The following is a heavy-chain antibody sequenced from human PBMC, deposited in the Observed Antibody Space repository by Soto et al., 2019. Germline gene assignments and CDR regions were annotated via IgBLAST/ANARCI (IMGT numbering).Heavy chain of an antibody. Sequence: ASVKVSCKASGYTLTNYGVTWVRQAPGQGLEWLGRVTPYKADTNSAQNLQGRVTMATDTSTNTAYLELRSLRSDDTAVYFCATDGPSNSGNLYAFEIWGQVTMVTVSS. J-gene: IGHJ3*02. D-gene: IGHD5-12*01. CDR3: ATDGPSNSGNLYAFEI. CDR1: GYTLTNYG. V-gene: IGHV1-18*04. CDR2: VTPYKADT.